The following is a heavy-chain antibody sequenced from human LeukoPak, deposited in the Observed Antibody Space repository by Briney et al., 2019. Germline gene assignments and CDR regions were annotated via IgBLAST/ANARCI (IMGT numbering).Heavy chain of an antibody. CDR1: GGSFRSYY. J-gene: IGHJ4*02. D-gene: IGHD2-15*01. CDR3: ARGIGSFYYFDY. V-gene: IGHV4-59*01. Sequence: SETLSLTCTVSGGSFRSYYWSWIRQSPGKVLEWLGYIYYTGTTNYNPSLKSRVTISLGTSKNQFSLRLSSVTAADTAVYYCARGIGSFYYFDYWGQGARVTVSS. CDR2: IYYTGTT.